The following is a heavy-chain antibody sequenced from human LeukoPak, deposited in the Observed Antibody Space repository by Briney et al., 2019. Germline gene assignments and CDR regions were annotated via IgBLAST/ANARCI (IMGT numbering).Heavy chain of an antibody. J-gene: IGHJ4*02. Sequence: GGSLRLSCAASGFTFSSYGVHWVRQAPGKGLEWVAVIWYDGSNKYYADSVKGRFTISRDNSKNTLYLQMNSLRAEDTAVYYCARDRYYYGSGSHFAPGGDYWGQGTLVTVSS. CDR3: ARDRYYYGSGSHFAPGGDY. D-gene: IGHD3-10*01. CDR2: IWYDGSNK. V-gene: IGHV3-33*01. CDR1: GFTFSSYG.